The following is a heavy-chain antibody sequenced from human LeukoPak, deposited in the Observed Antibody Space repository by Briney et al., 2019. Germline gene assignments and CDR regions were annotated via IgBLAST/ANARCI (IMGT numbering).Heavy chain of an antibody. J-gene: IGHJ4*02. CDR2: IYYSGST. Sequence: SQTLSLTCTVSGGSISSGGYYWRWVRQHPGKGLEWIGYIYYSGSTYYHPSLKSRVTISVDTSKNPFSLKLSSVTAADTAVYYCASGIVGGLFDYWGQGTLVTVSS. D-gene: IGHD1-26*01. CDR3: ASGIVGGLFDY. CDR1: GGSISSGGYY. V-gene: IGHV4-31*03.